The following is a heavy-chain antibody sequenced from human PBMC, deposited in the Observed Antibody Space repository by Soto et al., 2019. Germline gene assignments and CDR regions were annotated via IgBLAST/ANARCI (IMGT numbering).Heavy chain of an antibody. CDR2: VNPILDKP. J-gene: IGHJ3*02. CDR1: GGTFSYYT. CDR3: ARDPTAYCGGDCYTSAFDI. Sequence: ASVKVSCKASGGTFSYYTFTWVRRAPGQGLEWMGTVNPILDKPDYAQTLQGRVNITADKSTSTAYMEMSSLRSEDTAVYYCARDPTAYCGGDCYTSAFDIWGQGTMVTVSS. V-gene: IGHV1-69*08. D-gene: IGHD2-21*02.